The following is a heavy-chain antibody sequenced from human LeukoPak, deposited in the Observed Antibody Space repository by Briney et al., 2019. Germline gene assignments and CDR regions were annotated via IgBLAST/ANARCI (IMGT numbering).Heavy chain of an antibody. V-gene: IGHV4-31*03. CDR1: GGSISSGGYY. D-gene: IGHD5-12*01. J-gene: IGHJ4*02. Sequence: SQTLSLTCTVSGGSISSGGYYWSWIRQHPGKGLEWIGYIYHSGSTYYNPSLKSRVTISVDTSKNQFSLKLSSVTAADTAVYYCARGYSGYDYFDYWGQGTLVTVSS. CDR2: IYHSGST. CDR3: ARGYSGYDYFDY.